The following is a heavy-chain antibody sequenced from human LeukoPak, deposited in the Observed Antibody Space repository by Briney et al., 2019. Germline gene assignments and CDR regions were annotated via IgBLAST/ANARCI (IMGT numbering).Heavy chain of an antibody. D-gene: IGHD3-10*01. CDR1: GFTFSSYG. CDR2: ISYDGSNK. Sequence: TGGSLRLSCAASGFTFSSYGMHWVRQAPGKGLEWVAVISYDGSNKYYADSVKGRFTISRDNSKDTLYLQMNSLRAEDTAVYYCAKVRWFGELYGMDVWGQGTTVTVSS. J-gene: IGHJ6*02. V-gene: IGHV3-30*18. CDR3: AKVRWFGELYGMDV.